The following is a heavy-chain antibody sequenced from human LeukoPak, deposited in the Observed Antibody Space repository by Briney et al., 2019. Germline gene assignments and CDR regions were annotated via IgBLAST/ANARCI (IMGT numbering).Heavy chain of an antibody. V-gene: IGHV3-23*01. J-gene: IGHJ6*02. CDR3: AKGGFSEYSSSWPYGMDV. CDR2: ISGSGGST. D-gene: IGHD6-13*01. Sequence: PPGGSLRLSCAASGFTFSSYAMSWVRQAPGKGLEWVSAISGSGGSTYYADSVKGRFTISRDNSKNTLYLQMNSLRAEDTAVYYCAKGGFSEYSSSWPYGMDVWGQGTTVTVSS. CDR1: GFTFSSYA.